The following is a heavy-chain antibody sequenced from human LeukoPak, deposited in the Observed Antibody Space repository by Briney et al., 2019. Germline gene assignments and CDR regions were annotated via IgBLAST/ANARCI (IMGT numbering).Heavy chain of an antibody. J-gene: IGHJ4*02. Sequence: ASVKVSCKASGYTFTTYAMHWVRQAPGQRLEWMGWINAGNGNTKYSQKFQGRVTITRDTSASTAYMELSSLRPEDTAVYYCARGAPVPLSSGSYYTGYYFDYWGQETLVTVSS. V-gene: IGHV1-3*01. CDR2: INAGNGNT. CDR1: GYTFTTYA. CDR3: ARGAPVPLSSGSYYTGYYFDY. D-gene: IGHD3-10*01.